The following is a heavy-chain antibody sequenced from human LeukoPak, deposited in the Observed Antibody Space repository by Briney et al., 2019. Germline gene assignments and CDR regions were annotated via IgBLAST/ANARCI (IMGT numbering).Heavy chain of an antibody. D-gene: IGHD2-21*02. V-gene: IGHV1-69*01. J-gene: IGHJ4*02. CDR3: AIAYCGGDCLPFDY. CDR2: IIPIFGTA. Sequence: ASVKVSCKASGGTFSSYAISWVRQVPGQGLEWMGGIIPIFGTANYAQKFQGRVTITADESTSTAYMELSSLRSGDTAVYYCAIAYCGGDCLPFDYWGQGTLVTVSS. CDR1: GGTFSSYA.